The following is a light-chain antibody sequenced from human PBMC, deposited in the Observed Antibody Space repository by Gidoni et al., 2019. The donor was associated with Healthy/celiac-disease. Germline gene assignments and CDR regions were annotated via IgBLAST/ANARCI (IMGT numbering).Light chain of an antibody. CDR3: QQLNSYPRT. J-gene: IGKJ2*02. V-gene: IGKV1-9*01. CDR2: AAS. CDR1: QGIRSY. Sequence: DIPLTQSPSFLSASVGDRVPITCRASQGIRSYVAWYQQKPGKAPKLLIYAASTLQSGVPARFSGSGYGTEFTLKISSLQPEDFATYYCQQLNSYPRTFGQGTKLEIK.